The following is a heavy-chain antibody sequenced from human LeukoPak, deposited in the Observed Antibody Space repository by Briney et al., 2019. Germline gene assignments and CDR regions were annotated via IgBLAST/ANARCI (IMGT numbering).Heavy chain of an antibody. J-gene: IGHJ6*02. V-gene: IGHV3-53*01. D-gene: IGHD4-17*01. Sequence: PGGSLRLSCAASGFTVSSNYMSWVRQAPGKGLEWVSVIYSGGSTYYADSVKGRFTISRDNSKNTLYLQMNSLRAEDTAVYYCARDSYGDYQPSPYYGMDVWGQGTTVTVSS. CDR1: GFTVSSNY. CDR2: IYSGGST. CDR3: ARDSYGDYQPSPYYGMDV.